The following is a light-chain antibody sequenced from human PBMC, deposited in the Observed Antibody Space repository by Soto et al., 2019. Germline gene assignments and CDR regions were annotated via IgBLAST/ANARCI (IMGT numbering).Light chain of an antibody. Sequence: QSALTQPASVSGSPGQSISISCTGTSSDVGSFNLVSWYQQHPGKAPQLLIYEDTKRLAGVSNRFSCSKSGNTASLTISGLQAEDEADSYCCAYTGSITSVVFGGGTKVTVL. CDR2: EDT. CDR3: CAYTGSITSVV. CDR1: SSDVGSFNL. J-gene: IGLJ2*01. V-gene: IGLV2-23*01.